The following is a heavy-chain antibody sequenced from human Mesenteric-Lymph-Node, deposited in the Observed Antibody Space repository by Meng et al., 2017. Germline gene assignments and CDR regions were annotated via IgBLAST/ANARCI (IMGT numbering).Heavy chain of an antibody. CDR3: ARKAVAVGTFDY. CDR1: GDSVSSNSAA. D-gene: IGHD6-19*01. Sequence: QVQLPQSGPRLVKPSQTLSPTYATSGDSVSSNSAAWNWIRQSPSRGLEWLGRTYYRSKWSSDYAVSVRSRITINADTSKNQFSLQLNSVTPEDTAVYYCARKAVAVGTFDYWGQGTLVTVSS. V-gene: IGHV6-1*01. CDR2: TYYRSKWSS. J-gene: IGHJ4*02.